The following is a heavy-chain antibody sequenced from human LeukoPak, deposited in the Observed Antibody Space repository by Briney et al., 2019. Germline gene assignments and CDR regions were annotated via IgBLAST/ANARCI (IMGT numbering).Heavy chain of an antibody. CDR3: ARGPYSYGPSWFDY. J-gene: IGHJ4*02. D-gene: IGHD5-18*01. Sequence: SETLSLTCAVYGGSFSSYYWSRIRQPPGKGLEWIGEINHSGSTNYNPSLKSRVTISVDTSKNQFSLKLSSVTAADTAVYYCARGPYSYGPSWFDYWGQGTLVTVSS. CDR2: INHSGST. CDR1: GGSFSSYY. V-gene: IGHV4-34*01.